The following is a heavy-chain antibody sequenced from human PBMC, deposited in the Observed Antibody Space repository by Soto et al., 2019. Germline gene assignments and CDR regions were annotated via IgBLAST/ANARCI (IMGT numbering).Heavy chain of an antibody. J-gene: IGHJ6*02. CDR2: IIPMFRTG. CDR3: ARDCGSNSCFDMDV. V-gene: IGHV1-69*01. D-gene: IGHD2-2*01. Sequence: QVRLVQSGAEVKKPGSSVKVSCEASGGTFSSYTFSWVRQAPGHGLEWMGGIIPMFRTGNYAQKFQGRVTITPDESTNTVYMELSSLRSDDTAVYYCARDCGSNSCFDMDVWGQGTTVTVSS. CDR1: GGTFSSYT.